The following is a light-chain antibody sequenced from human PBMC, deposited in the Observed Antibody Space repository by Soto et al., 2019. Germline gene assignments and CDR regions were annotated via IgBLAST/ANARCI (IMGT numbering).Light chain of an antibody. CDR2: EVS. Sequence: QSALTQPPSASGSLGQSVTISCTGTSSDVGSYNYVTWYQQHPGKAPKCMIYEVSKRPSGIPDRFSGSKSGNTASLTVSGLQADDEADYYCSSYAGSNWVFGGGTKLTV. V-gene: IGLV2-8*01. CDR1: SSDVGSYNY. CDR3: SSYAGSNWV. J-gene: IGLJ3*02.